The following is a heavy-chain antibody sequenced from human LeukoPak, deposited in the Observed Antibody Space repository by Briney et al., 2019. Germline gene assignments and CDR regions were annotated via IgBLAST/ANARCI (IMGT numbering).Heavy chain of an antibody. V-gene: IGHV3-30*18. CDR3: AKDVYYYDSSGYHRYYYYGMDV. CDR1: GFTFSSYG. J-gene: IGHJ6*02. CDR2: ISYDGSNK. Sequence: GGSLRLSCAASGFTFSSYGMHWVRQAPGKGLEWVAVISYDGSNKYYADSVKGRFTISRDNSKNTLYLQMNSLRAEDTAVYYCAKDVYYYDSSGYHRYYYYGMDVWGQGTTVTVSS. D-gene: IGHD3-22*01.